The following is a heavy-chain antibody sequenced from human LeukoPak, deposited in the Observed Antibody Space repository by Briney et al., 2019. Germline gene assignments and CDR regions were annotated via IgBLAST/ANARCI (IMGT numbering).Heavy chain of an antibody. V-gene: IGHV1-69*04. J-gene: IGHJ6*02. D-gene: IGHD3/OR15-3a*01. Sequence: SVKVSCKASGGTFSSYAISWVRQAPGQGLEWMGRIIPILGIANYAQKLQGRVTMTTETSTSTAYMELRSLRSDDTAVYYCARGVTGYYTNFYYGMDVWGQGTTVTVSS. CDR2: IIPILGIA. CDR3: ARGVTGYYTNFYYGMDV. CDR1: GGTFSSYA.